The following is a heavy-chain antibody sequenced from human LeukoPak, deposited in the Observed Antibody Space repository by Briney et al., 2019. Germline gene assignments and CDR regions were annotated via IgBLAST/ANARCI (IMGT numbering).Heavy chain of an antibody. CDR1: GFTFSTYT. V-gene: IGHV3-48*04. J-gene: IGHJ4*02. D-gene: IGHD1-26*01. CDR2: ISSSGSTI. CDR3: ARDSGSYLTFDY. Sequence: PGGSLRLSCAASGFTFSTYTMNWVRQAPGKGLEWVSYISSSGSTIYYADSVKGRFTISRDNAKNSLYLQMNSLRAEDTAVYYCARDSGSYLTFDYWGQGTLVTVSS.